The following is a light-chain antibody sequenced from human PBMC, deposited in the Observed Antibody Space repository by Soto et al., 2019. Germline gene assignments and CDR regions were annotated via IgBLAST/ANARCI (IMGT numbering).Light chain of an antibody. CDR1: NIGSKN. V-gene: IGLV3-9*01. CDR3: QVWDSSLYV. J-gene: IGLJ1*01. CDR2: RDS. Sequence: SYELTQPLSVSVALGQRASITCGGDNIGSKNVHWYQQKPGQAPVLVMYRDSNRPSGIPERFSGSNSGNTATLTISRAQVEDEADYYCQVWDSSLYVFGTGTKVTVL.